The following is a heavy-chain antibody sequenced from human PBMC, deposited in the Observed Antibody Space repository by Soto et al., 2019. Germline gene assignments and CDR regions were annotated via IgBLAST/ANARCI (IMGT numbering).Heavy chain of an antibody. D-gene: IGHD2-2*01. CDR1: GGSISSSSYY. J-gene: IGHJ6*02. CDR2: ISYSGST. V-gene: IGHV4-39*01. Sequence: QLQLQESGPGLVKPSETLSLTCTVSGGSISSSSYYWGWIRQPPGKGLEWIGSISYSGSTYYNPSRKSRVTMSVDTSKNQFSLKLSSVTAADTAVYYCARLHGYCISTSCYGYYGMDVWGQGTTVTVSS. CDR3: ARLHGYCISTSCYGYYGMDV.